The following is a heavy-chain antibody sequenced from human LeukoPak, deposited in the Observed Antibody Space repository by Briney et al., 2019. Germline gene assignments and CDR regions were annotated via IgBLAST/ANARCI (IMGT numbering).Heavy chain of an antibody. J-gene: IGHJ4*02. CDR1: GVTFSSYA. CDR3: AKGGTPLTAKSTARLDY. CDR2: ISGSGGST. D-gene: IGHD1-14*01. Sequence: AGSLRLSCAVSGVTFSSYAMSWVRQPPGKGLEWVSAISGSGGSTYYADSVSADSVNAKNTRYLQTNSLRAGDTAVYYCAKGGTPLTAKSTARLDYWGQGTLVTVSS. V-gene: IGHV3-23*01.